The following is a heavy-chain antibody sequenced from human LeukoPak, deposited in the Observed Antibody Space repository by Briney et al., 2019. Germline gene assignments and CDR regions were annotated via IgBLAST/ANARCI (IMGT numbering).Heavy chain of an antibody. D-gene: IGHD1-14*01. Sequence: ASVKVSCKASGYTFTYRYLHWVRQAPGQALEWMGWITPFNGNTNYAQKFQDRVTITRDRSMSIAYMELSSLRSEDTVMYYCASGNRGHGYFDYWGQGTLVTVSS. CDR1: GYTFTYRY. CDR3: ASGNRGHGYFDY. V-gene: IGHV1-45*02. J-gene: IGHJ4*02. CDR2: ITPFNGNT.